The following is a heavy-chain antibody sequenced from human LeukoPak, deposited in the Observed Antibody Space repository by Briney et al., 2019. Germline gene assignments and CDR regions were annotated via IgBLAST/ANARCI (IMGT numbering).Heavy chain of an antibody. CDR3: ARGHSEYQLLSEGWFDP. D-gene: IGHD2-2*01. CDR2: IYYSGST. CDR1: GGSISSGDYY. V-gene: IGHV4-30-4*08. J-gene: IGHJ5*02. Sequence: SETLSLTCTVSGGSISSGDYYWSWIRQPPGKGLEWIGYIYYSGSTYYNPSLKSRVTISVDTSKNQFSLKLSSVTAADTAVYYCARGHSEYQLLSEGWFDPWGQGTLVTVSS.